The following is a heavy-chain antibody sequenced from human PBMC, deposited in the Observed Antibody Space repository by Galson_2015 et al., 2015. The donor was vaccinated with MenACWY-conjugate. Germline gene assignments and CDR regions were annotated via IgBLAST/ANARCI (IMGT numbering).Heavy chain of an antibody. J-gene: IGHJ4*02. V-gene: IGHV3-23*01. CDR2: ISATGGSR. D-gene: IGHD3-10*01. CDR3: AKGLTLFRGVIITWAFDF. Sequence: AASGFTFNKIDMSWVRQTPGKGLEWVSSISATGGSRFYADSVKGRFTISRDNSKNTLDLQMDSLRVEDTALYYCAKGLTLFRGVIITWAFDFWGQGSLVTVSS. CDR1: GFTFNKID.